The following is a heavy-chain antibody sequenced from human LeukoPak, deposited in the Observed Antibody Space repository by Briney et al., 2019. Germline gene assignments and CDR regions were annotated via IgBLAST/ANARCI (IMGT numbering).Heavy chain of an antibody. CDR3: AKDFRDQWLVNAFHI. J-gene: IGHJ3*02. Sequence: ASVTVPCKASEYTFTRYYMHWVRQAPGQGLEWMGWINPNTGGTNYAQKFQGRVTMTRDTSITTAYMELRSLEYDDTAVYYCAKDFRDQWLVNAFHIWGQGTMVTVSS. V-gene: IGHV1-2*02. CDR2: INPNTGGT. D-gene: IGHD6-19*01. CDR1: EYTFTRYY.